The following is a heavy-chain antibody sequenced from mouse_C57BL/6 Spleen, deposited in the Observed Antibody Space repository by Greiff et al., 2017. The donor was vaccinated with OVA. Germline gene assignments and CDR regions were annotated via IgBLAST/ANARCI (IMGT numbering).Heavy chain of an antibody. D-gene: IGHD3-3*01. J-gene: IGHJ2*01. CDR1: GYTFTDYY. CDR3: ARGDGYFDY. V-gene: IGHV1-26*01. CDR2: INPNNGGT. Sequence: EVKLMESGPELVKPGASVKISCKASGYTFTDYYMNWVKQSHGKSLEWIGDINPNNGGTSYNQKFKGKATLTVDKSSSTAYMELRSLTSEDSAVYYCARGDGYFDYWGQGTTLTVSS.